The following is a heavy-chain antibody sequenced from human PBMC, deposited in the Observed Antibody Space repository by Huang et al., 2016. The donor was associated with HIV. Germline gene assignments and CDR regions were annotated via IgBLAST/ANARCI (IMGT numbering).Heavy chain of an antibody. CDR3: ARGFQAKPGDY. CDR1: GFTFRSYW. Sequence: EVHLVESGGGLVRPGRSLRLSCAASGFTFRSYWMNWVRQAPGRGLELVAKINVDGSERCYVDSVRGRFTIARDNANNSVSLQLNSLKAEDTGVYYCARGFQAKPGDYWGQGTLVTVSS. J-gene: IGHJ4*02. CDR2: INVDGSER. V-gene: IGHV3-7*01.